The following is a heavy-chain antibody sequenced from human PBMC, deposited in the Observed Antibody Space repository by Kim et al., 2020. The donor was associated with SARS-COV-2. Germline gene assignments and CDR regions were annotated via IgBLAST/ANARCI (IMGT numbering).Heavy chain of an antibody. D-gene: IGHD3-10*01. CDR3: AKDQAGTYHQFAA. Sequence: GGSLRLSCAASGFTFVNSDMNWVRQAPGKGLEWVSTIRVSVNDTHYADSVKGRFTVSRDNSKNTLYLQMTTLRAEDTAVYYCAKDQAGTYHQFAAWCQGTLVTVSS. J-gene: IGHJ5*02. V-gene: IGHV3-23*01. CDR2: IRVSVNDT. CDR1: GFTFVNSD.